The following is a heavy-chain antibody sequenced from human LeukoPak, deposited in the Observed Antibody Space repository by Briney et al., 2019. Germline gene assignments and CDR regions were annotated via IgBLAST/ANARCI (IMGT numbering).Heavy chain of an antibody. J-gene: IGHJ4*02. D-gene: IGHD2-2*01. V-gene: IGHV3-33*01. Sequence: GGSLRLSCAASGVTFSSYGMHWGRQAPGKGLEWGAVIWYDGSKKYYADSVKGRFTISRDNSKNPLYLQMNSLRAEDTAVYSCAREFIGYCSSTSCFSFGYWGQGTLVTVSS. CDR1: GVTFSSYG. CDR2: IWYDGSKK. CDR3: AREFIGYCSSTSCFSFGY.